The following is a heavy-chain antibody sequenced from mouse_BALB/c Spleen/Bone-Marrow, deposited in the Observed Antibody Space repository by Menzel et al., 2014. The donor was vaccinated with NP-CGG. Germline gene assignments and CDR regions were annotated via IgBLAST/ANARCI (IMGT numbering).Heavy chain of an antibody. J-gene: IGHJ4*01. CDR1: GFDFSRYW. Sequence: EVQLVESGGGLVQPGGSLKLSCAASGFDFSRYWMSWVRQAPGKGLEWIGVINPDSSTINYTPSLKDKFIISRDNAKNTLYLQMSRVRSEDTALYYCARNAYYAMDYWGQGTSVTVSS. V-gene: IGHV4-1*02. CDR3: ARNAYYAMDY. CDR2: INPDSSTI.